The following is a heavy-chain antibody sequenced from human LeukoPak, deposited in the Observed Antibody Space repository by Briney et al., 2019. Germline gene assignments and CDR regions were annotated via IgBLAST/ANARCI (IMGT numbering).Heavy chain of an antibody. CDR2: IYPGDSDT. Sequence: GESLKISCKASGYSFTSYWIGWVRPMPGKGLEWMGIIYPGDSDTRYSPSFQGQVIIPADKSISTAYLQWSSLKASDTAMYYCARIAAAGSYDYWGQGTLVTVSS. V-gene: IGHV5-51*01. D-gene: IGHD6-13*01. CDR1: GYSFTSYW. CDR3: ARIAAAGSYDY. J-gene: IGHJ4*02.